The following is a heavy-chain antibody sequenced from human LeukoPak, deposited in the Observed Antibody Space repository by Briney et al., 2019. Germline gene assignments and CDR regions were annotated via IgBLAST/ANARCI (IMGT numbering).Heavy chain of an antibody. CDR3: ATRVGVPYYYEISGYYNAFDI. Sequence: ASVKVSCKVSGYTLTELSMHWVRQAPGKGLEWMGGFDPEDGETIYAQKFQGRVTMTEDTSTDTAYMELSSLRSEDTAVYYCATRVGVPYYYEISGYYNAFDIWGQGTMVTVSS. J-gene: IGHJ3*02. V-gene: IGHV1-24*01. D-gene: IGHD3-22*01. CDR1: GYTLTELS. CDR2: FDPEDGET.